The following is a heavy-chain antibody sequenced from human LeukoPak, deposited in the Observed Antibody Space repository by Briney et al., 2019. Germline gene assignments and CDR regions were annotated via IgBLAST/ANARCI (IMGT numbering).Heavy chain of an antibody. Sequence: GGSLRLSCAASGFTYSSYAMSWVRQAPGKGLEWVSGISGSGGRTYYTDSVKGRFTISRDNSMHTLYLHMNSLRAEDTAAYYCAKVPSYAYGYADYWGQGTLVTVSS. V-gene: IGHV3-23*01. J-gene: IGHJ4*02. CDR1: GFTYSSYA. CDR3: AKVPSYAYGYADY. D-gene: IGHD3-16*01. CDR2: ISGSGGRT.